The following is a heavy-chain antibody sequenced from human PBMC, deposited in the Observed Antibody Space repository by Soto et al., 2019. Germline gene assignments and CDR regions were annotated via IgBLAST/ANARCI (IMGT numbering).Heavy chain of an antibody. CDR3: ARDHNGGNVFDY. CDR2: IIPIFGTA. CDR1: GGTFSSYA. Sequence: SVKVSCKASGGTFSSYAISWVRQAPGQGLEWMGGIIPIFGTANYAQKFQGRVTITADESTSTAYMELSSLRSEDTAVYYCARDHNGGNVFDYWGQGTLVTVSS. J-gene: IGHJ4*02. V-gene: IGHV1-69*13. D-gene: IGHD2-15*01.